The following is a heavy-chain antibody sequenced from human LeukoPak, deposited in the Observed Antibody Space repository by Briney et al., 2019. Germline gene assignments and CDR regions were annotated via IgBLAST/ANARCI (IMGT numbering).Heavy chain of an antibody. D-gene: IGHD2-8*01. CDR2: IYYSGST. J-gene: IGHJ3*02. Sequence: PSEPLSLTCTVSGRSISSYYWRWIRQPPGKGLEWIGYIYYSGSTKYNPSLKSRVTKSVDTSKNQFSLKLSSVTAADTAVYYCATGTKAWAFDIWDQGTMVTV. CDR1: GRSISSYY. V-gene: IGHV4-59*01. CDR3: ATGTKAWAFDI.